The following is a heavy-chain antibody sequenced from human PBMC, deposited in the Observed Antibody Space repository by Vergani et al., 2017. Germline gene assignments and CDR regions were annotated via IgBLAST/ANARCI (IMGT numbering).Heavy chain of an antibody. V-gene: IGHV3-9*01. D-gene: IGHD2-15*01. CDR3: ARGRGVVVVAALYYFDY. CDR2: ISWNSGSI. J-gene: IGHJ4*02. Sequence: EVQLVESGGGLVQPGRSLRLSCAASGFTFDDYAMHWVRQAPGKGLEWVSGISWNSGSIGYADSVKGRFTISRDNAKNSLYLQMNSLRAEDTALYYCARGRGVVVVAALYYFDYWGQGTLVTVSS. CDR1: GFTFDDYA.